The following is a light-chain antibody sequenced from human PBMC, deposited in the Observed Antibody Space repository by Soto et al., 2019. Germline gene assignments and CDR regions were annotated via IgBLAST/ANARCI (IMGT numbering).Light chain of an antibody. Sequence: ALTQPASVSGSPGQSITISCTGTSSDIGAYDYVSWYQQYPGRVPKLLIHEVTNRPSGVSDRFSGSKSGNTASLTISGLQTEDEADYYCSSHAGSSAFYVFXTGTKVTVL. CDR2: EVT. V-gene: IGLV2-14*01. CDR3: SSHAGSSAFYV. J-gene: IGLJ1*01. CDR1: SSDIGAYDY.